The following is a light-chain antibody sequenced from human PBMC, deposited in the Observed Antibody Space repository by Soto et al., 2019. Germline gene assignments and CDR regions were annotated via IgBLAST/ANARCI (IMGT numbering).Light chain of an antibody. J-gene: IGKJ1*01. V-gene: IGKV1-5*01. CDR3: QQSYSTPRT. Sequence: DIQMTQSPSTLSASVGDRVTITCRASQTIFNWLAWYQRKPGRAPNLLIYDASSLQSGVPSRFSGSGSGTDFTLTISSLQPEDFATYYCQQSYSTPRTFGQGTKVDIK. CDR1: QTIFNW. CDR2: DAS.